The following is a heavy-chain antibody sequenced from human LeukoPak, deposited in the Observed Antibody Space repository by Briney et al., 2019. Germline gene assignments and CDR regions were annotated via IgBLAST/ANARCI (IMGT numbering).Heavy chain of an antibody. Sequence: GGSLRLSCAASGFSFSSYAMSWVRQAPGKGLEWVSGISGRDGSTYYADSVKGRFTISRDISKNTLYLQMNSLRAEDTAVYYCAKDQTECSGGSCYPFIHAFDIWGQGTMVTVSS. CDR3: AKDQTECSGGSCYPFIHAFDI. D-gene: IGHD2-15*01. J-gene: IGHJ3*02. CDR1: GFSFSSYA. V-gene: IGHV3-23*01. CDR2: ISGRDGST.